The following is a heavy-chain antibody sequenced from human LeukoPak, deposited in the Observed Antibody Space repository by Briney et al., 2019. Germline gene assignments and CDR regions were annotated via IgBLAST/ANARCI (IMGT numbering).Heavy chain of an antibody. D-gene: IGHD5-24*01. J-gene: IGHJ4*02. V-gene: IGHV3-30*03. Sequence: GGSLRLSCAASGFIFDTYGMLRVRQAPGKGLEWVAVIAYDGSNKVYADSVKGRFTISRDNSKNTLYLQMNSLRAEDTAVYYCAHRDGYNYDYWGQGTLVTVSS. CDR2: IAYDGSNK. CDR3: AHRDGYNYDY. CDR1: GFIFDTYG.